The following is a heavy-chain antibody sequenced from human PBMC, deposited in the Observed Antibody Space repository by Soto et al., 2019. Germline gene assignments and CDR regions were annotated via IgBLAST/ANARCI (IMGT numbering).Heavy chain of an antibody. CDR2: IIPIFGTA. J-gene: IGHJ5*02. CDR3: ASRPYSSSFWYNWFDP. Sequence: GASVKVSCKASGGTFSSYAISWVRQAPGQGLEWMGGIIPIFGTANYAQKFQGRVTITADESTSTAYMELSSLRSEDTAVYYCASRPYSSSFWYNWFDPWGQGTLVTVSS. D-gene: IGHD6-6*01. CDR1: GGTFSSYA. V-gene: IGHV1-69*13.